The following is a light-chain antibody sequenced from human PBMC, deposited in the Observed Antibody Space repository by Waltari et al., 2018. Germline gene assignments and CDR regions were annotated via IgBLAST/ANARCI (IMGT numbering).Light chain of an antibody. CDR3: AAWDDSLNGVI. CDR2: SNN. Sequence: QSVLTQPPSASGTPGQRVSMSCSGSSSNIGSNTVNWYQQPPGTAPKLLLYSNNQGPPGAPDRCSGSKSGTSASLAISGLLSEDEADYYCAAWDDSLNGVIFGGGTKLTVL. CDR1: SSNIGSNT. V-gene: IGLV1-44*01. J-gene: IGLJ2*01.